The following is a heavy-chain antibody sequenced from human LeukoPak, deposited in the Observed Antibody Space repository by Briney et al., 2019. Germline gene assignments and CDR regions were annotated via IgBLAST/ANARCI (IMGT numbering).Heavy chain of an antibody. Sequence: PSETLSLTCAVYGGSFSGYYWSWIRQPPGKGLEWIGEINHSGSTNYNPSLKSRVTISVDTSKNQFSLKLSSVTAADTAVYYCARGLAERGQQLPAYYFDYWGQGTLVTVSS. J-gene: IGHJ4*02. CDR3: ARGLAERGQQLPAYYFDY. V-gene: IGHV4-34*01. CDR1: GGSFSGYY. D-gene: IGHD6-13*01. CDR2: INHSGST.